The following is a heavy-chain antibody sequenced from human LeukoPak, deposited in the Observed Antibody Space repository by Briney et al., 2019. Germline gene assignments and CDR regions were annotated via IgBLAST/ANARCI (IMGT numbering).Heavy chain of an antibody. Sequence: GGSLRLSCAASGFTFSGYSMSWVRQAPGKGLEWVSSISTTSSYIYYADSVKGRFTISRDNAKNSLWLQMDSLGAEDTAVYYCARGSLLWFGELPFDPWGQGTLVTVSS. CDR2: ISTTSSYI. J-gene: IGHJ5*02. V-gene: IGHV3-21*01. CDR1: GFTFSGYS. D-gene: IGHD3-10*01. CDR3: ARGSLLWFGELPFDP.